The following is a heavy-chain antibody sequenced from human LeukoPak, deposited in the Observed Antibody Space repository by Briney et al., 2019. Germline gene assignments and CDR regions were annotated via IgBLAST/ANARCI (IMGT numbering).Heavy chain of an antibody. CDR2: IYYSGST. D-gene: IGHD3-22*01. V-gene: IGHV4-30-4*01. CDR1: GGSISSGDYY. J-gene: IGHJ6*02. Sequence: SQSLSRTCTVSGGSISSGDYYWSWIRQPPGKGLEWIGYIYYSGSTYYNPSLKSRVTISVDTSKNQFSLKLSSVTAADTAVYYCAGGYYDSSGYRESGFGYYYYYGMDVWGQGTTVTVSS. CDR3: AGGYYDSSGYRESGFGYYYYYGMDV.